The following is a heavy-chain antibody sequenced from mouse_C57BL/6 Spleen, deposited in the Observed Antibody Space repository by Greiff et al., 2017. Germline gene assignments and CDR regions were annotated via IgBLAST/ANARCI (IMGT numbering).Heavy chain of an antibody. CDR1: GFSLTSYG. Sequence: VQLQQSGPGLVQPSQSLSITCTVSGFSLTSYGVHWVRQPPGKGLEWLGVIWSGGSTDYNAAFISRLSISKDNSKSQVFFKMNSLHADDTAMYYCAKPSNWDYAMDYWGQGTSVTVSS. CDR3: AKPSNWDYAMDY. CDR2: IWSGGST. V-gene: IGHV2-4*01. D-gene: IGHD4-1*02. J-gene: IGHJ4*01.